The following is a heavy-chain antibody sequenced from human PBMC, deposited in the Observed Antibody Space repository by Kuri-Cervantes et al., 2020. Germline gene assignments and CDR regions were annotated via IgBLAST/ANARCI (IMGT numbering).Heavy chain of an antibody. CDR1: GGSFSGYY. CDR2: INHSGST. J-gene: IGHJ4*02. V-gene: IGHV4-34*01. CDR3: AREGSHITMVRGVDY. Sequence: SETLSLTCAVYGGSFSGYYWSWIRQPPGKGLEWIGEINHSGSTNYSPSLKSRVTISVDTSKNQFSLKLSSVTAADTAVYYCAREGSHITMVRGVDYWGQGTLVTVSS. D-gene: IGHD3-10*01.